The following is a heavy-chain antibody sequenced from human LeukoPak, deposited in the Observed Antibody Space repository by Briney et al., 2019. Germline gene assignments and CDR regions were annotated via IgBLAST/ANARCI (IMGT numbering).Heavy chain of an antibody. CDR2: IKSKTDGGTT. J-gene: IGHJ4*02. CDR1: GFTFSNAW. D-gene: IGHD4-23*01. V-gene: IGHV3-15*01. CDR3: TTGDGSNSRLDPYYFDY. Sequence: PGGSLRLSCAASGFTFSNAWMSWVRQAPGKGLEWVGRIKSKTDGGTTDYAAPVKGRFTISRDDSKNTLYLQMNSLKTEDTAVNYCTTGDGSNSRLDPYYFDYWGQGTLVTVSS.